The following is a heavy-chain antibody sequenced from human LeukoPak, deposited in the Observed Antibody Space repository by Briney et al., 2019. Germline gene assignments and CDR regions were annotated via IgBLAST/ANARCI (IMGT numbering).Heavy chain of an antibody. Sequence: ASVKVSCKASGYTFIDYYMHWVRQAPGQGLEWMGWINPATGGTDSAQKFQDRVTMTRDTSISTAYMELSRLRSDDTAVYYCARDGGGMGWFDPWGQGTLVTVSS. CDR2: INPATGGT. D-gene: IGHD2-21*01. J-gene: IGHJ5*02. CDR1: GYTFIDYY. V-gene: IGHV1-2*02. CDR3: ARDGGGMGWFDP.